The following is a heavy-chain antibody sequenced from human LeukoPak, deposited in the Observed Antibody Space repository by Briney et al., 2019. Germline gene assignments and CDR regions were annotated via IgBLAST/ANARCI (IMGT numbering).Heavy chain of an antibody. CDR3: ARNFPGSDLFDV. J-gene: IGHJ6*02. D-gene: IGHD2/OR15-2a*01. CDR1: GGSIRSGGYY. V-gene: IGHV4-31*03. Sequence: SETLSLTCTVSGGSIRSGGYYWGWIRQHPGKGLEWIGYIYYSGSTYYNPSLESRGTISLDTSENQFSLKLSSVTAADTAVYYCARNFPGSDLFDVWGQGTTVTVSS. CDR2: IYYSGST.